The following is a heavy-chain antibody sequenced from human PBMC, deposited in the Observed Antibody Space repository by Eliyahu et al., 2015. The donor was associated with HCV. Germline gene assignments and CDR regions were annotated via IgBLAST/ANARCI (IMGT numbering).Heavy chain of an antibody. CDR3: ARLPDPSNWNDPIGLDY. D-gene: IGHD1-1*01. Sequence: QVQLVQSGAEVKKPGSSVKVSCKASGGTFSSYAISWVRQAPGQGLEWMGGIIPIFGTANYAQKFQGRVTITADKSTSTAYMELSSLRSEDTAVYYCARLPDPSNWNDPIGLDYWGQGTLVTVSS. V-gene: IGHV1-69*06. CDR1: GGTFSSYA. CDR2: IIPIFGTA. J-gene: IGHJ4*02.